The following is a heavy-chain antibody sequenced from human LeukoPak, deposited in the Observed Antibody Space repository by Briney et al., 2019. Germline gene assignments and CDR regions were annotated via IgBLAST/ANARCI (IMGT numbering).Heavy chain of an antibody. CDR3: AREGVVRGVIKL. CDR1: GVSVSSGNYY. Sequence: SETLSLTCTVSGVSVSSGNYYWSWIRQPPGKGLEWIGYIYYSGSTNYNPSLKSRVTISVDTSKNQFSLKLSSVTAADTAVYYCAREGVVRGVIKLWGQGTLVTVSS. J-gene: IGHJ4*02. V-gene: IGHV4-61*01. D-gene: IGHD3-10*01. CDR2: IYYSGST.